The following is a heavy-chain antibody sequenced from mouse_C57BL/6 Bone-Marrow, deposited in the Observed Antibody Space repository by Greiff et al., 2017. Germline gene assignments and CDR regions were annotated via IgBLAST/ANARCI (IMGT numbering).Heavy chain of an antibody. CDR2: FYPGSGSI. CDR3: ARHEGYYSNPHWYFDV. J-gene: IGHJ1*03. CDR1: GYTFTEYT. Sequence: QVQLQQSGAELVKPGASVKLSCKASGYTFTEYTIHWVKQRSGQGLEWIGWFYPGSGSIKYNEKFKDKATLTADKYSSTVYMELSRLTSEDSAVYFCARHEGYYSNPHWYFDVWGTGTTVTVSS. D-gene: IGHD2-5*01. V-gene: IGHV1-62-2*01.